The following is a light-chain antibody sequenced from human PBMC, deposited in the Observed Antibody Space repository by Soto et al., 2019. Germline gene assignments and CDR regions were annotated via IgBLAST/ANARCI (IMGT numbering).Light chain of an antibody. J-gene: IGKJ2*01. CDR3: QQYNNWLT. CDR2: GAS. Sequence: EIVMTQSPATLSVSPGERATLSCRASQSVSSNLAWYQQKPGQAPRLLIYGASTRATGIPARFSGSGSGTEFTLTISSLQSEDFAVYSCQQYNNWLTFGQGTKLEIK. V-gene: IGKV3-15*01. CDR1: QSVSSN.